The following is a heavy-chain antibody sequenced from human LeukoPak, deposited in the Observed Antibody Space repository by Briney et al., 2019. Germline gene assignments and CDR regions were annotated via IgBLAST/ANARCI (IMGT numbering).Heavy chain of an antibody. J-gene: IGHJ6*02. Sequence: GGSLRLSCAASGFTFSSYAMHWVRQAPGKGLEWVAVISYDGSNKYYADSVKGRFTISRDNSKNALYLQMNSLRAEDTAVYYCAREWEGIVVVPAAPNYYYYYGMDVWGQGTTVTVSS. CDR1: GFTFSSYA. V-gene: IGHV3-30-3*01. CDR3: AREWEGIVVVPAAPNYYYYYGMDV. D-gene: IGHD2-2*01. CDR2: ISYDGSNK.